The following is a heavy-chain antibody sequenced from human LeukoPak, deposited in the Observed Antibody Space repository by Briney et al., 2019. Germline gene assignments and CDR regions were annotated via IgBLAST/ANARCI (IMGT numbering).Heavy chain of an antibody. D-gene: IGHD4-17*01. J-gene: IGHJ4*02. CDR3: TTILFDYGDYFDY. CDR2: IKSKAHGGTT. Sequence: GGSLRLSCAASGFTFKNAWMSWVRQAPGKGLEGVGRIKSKAHGGTTDYAAPVKDRFTISRDDSKNTLYLQMNRLKTEDTAVYYCTTILFDYGDYFDYWGQGTLVTVSS. V-gene: IGHV3-15*01. CDR1: GFTFKNAW.